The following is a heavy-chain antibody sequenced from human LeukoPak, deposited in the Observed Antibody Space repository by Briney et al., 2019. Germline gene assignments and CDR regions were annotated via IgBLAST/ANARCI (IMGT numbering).Heavy chain of an antibody. CDR1: GYTFTAYY. D-gene: IGHD4-17*01. J-gene: IGHJ6*02. V-gene: IGHV1-2*02. CDR3: ARDQGRNGERDYYYYGMDV. CDR2: INPNSGGT. Sequence: ASVKVSCKASGYTFTAYYMHWVRQAPGQGLEWMGWINPNSGGTNYAQKLQGRVTMTTDTSTSTAYMELRSLRSDDTAVYYCARDQGRNGERDYYYYGMDVWGQGTTVTVSS.